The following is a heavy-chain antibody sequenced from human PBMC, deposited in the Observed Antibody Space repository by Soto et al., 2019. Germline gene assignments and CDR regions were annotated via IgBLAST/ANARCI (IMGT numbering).Heavy chain of an antibody. V-gene: IGHV3-7*01. CDR2: IKEDGTEE. Sequence: EVQLVESGGGLVQPGGSLRLSCAASGFSFGSNWMSWVRQAPGKGLEWVANIKEDGTEEYYVDSVKGRFTISRDNAQNSLYLQMNSLRAEDTALYYCFNVAYGYWGQGTLVTVSS. CDR1: GFSFGSNW. J-gene: IGHJ4*02. CDR3: FNVAYGY. D-gene: IGHD2-8*01.